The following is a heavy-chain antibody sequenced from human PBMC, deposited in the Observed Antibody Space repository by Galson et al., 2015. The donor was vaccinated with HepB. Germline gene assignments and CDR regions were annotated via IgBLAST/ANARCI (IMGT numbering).Heavy chain of an antibody. D-gene: IGHD6-13*01. CDR1: GFTFSSYG. V-gene: IGHV3-33*01. Sequence: SLRLSCAASGFTFSSYGMHWVRQAPGKGLEWVAVIWYDGSNKYYADSVKGRFTISRDNSKNTLYLQMNSLRAEDTAVYYCARGQIAAATPFQHWGQGTLVTVSS. CDR2: IWYDGSNK. CDR3: ARGQIAAATPFQH. J-gene: IGHJ1*01.